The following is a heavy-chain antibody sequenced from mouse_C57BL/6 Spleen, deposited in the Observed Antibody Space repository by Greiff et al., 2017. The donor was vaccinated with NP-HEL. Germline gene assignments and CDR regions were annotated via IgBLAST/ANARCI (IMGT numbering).Heavy chain of an antibody. V-gene: IGHV1-82*01. D-gene: IGHD4-1*01. CDR2: IYPGAGDT. J-gene: IGHJ4*01. Sequence: QVQLQQSGPELVKPGASVKISCKASGYAFSSSWMNWVKQRPGKGLEWIGRIYPGAGDTNYNGKFKGKATLTADKSSSTAYMQLCSLTSEDSAVYFCARSANSYYAMDYWGQGTSVTVSS. CDR1: GYAFSSSW. CDR3: ARSANSYYAMDY.